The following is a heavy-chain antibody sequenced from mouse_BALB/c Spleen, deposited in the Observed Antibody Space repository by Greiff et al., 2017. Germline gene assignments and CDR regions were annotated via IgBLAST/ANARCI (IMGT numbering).Heavy chain of an antibody. Sequence: QVQLQQSGPGLVQPSQSLSITCTVSGFSLTSYGVHWVRQSPGKGLEWLGVIWSGGSTDYNAAFISRLSISKDNSKSQVFFKMNSLQADDTAIYYCARNRDITTVEAWFAYWGQGTLVTVSA. V-gene: IGHV2-4-1*01. D-gene: IGHD1-1*01. CDR3: ARNRDITTVEAWFAY. CDR2: IWSGGST. CDR1: GFSLTSYG. J-gene: IGHJ3*01.